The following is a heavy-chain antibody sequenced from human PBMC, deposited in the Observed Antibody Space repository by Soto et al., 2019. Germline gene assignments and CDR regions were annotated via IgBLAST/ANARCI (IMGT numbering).Heavy chain of an antibody. CDR2: MDQDGSES. Sequence: EVQLVESGGGLVQPGGSLRLSCAASGFTFTTYWMTWVRQPPGKGLEWVANMDQDGSESYYVDSVRGRFTISRDTAKNSLYLQINSLRAGDTAVYYCVCGGNFFVYWGQGPLVTVSP. CDR3: VCGGNFFVY. CDR1: GFTFTTYW. J-gene: IGHJ4*02. D-gene: IGHD3-16*01. V-gene: IGHV3-7*01.